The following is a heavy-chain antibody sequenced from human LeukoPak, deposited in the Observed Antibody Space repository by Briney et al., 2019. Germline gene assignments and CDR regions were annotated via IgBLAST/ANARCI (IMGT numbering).Heavy chain of an antibody. CDR3: AKVEQQLTYYYYGMDV. CDR2: ISYDGSNK. D-gene: IGHD6-13*01. CDR1: GFTFSNYG. V-gene: IGHV3-30*18. Sequence: GGSLRLSCAASGFTFSNYGMHWVRQAPGKGLEWVAVISYDGSNKYYADSVKGRFTISRDNSKNTLYLQMNSLRAEDTAVYYCAKVEQQLTYYYYGMDVWGKGTTVTVSS. J-gene: IGHJ6*04.